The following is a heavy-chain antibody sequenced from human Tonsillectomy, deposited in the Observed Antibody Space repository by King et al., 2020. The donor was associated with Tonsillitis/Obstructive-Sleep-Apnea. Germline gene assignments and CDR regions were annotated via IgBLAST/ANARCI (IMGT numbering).Heavy chain of an antibody. Sequence: QLVQSGAEVKKPGASVKVSCKASGYTFTDFSISWVRQAPGQGLEWMGWISAYNGNTNYAQKLQGRVTMTTDTSTSTAYMELRSLRSDDTAVYYCARGGSYDFWSNFYRSNLVDPWGQGTLVTVSA. CDR1: GYTFTDFS. J-gene: IGHJ5*02. D-gene: IGHD3-3*01. V-gene: IGHV1-18*01. CDR2: ISAYNGNT. CDR3: ARGGSYDFWSNFYRSNLVDP.